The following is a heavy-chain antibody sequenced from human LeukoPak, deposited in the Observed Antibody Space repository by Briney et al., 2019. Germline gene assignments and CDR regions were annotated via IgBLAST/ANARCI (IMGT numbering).Heavy chain of an antibody. Sequence: GGSLRLSCAASGFTFDSFAMHWVRQAPGKGLEWLAVTPYDGGYTYYADSVKGRVTISRDSSKNTVYLQLNSLRADDTAVYFCAKDHADIVVLPGAHIDSWGQGTLVTVSS. V-gene: IGHV3-30*18. CDR1: GFTFDSFA. D-gene: IGHD2-2*01. CDR3: AKDHADIVVLPGAHIDS. CDR2: TPYDGGYT. J-gene: IGHJ4*02.